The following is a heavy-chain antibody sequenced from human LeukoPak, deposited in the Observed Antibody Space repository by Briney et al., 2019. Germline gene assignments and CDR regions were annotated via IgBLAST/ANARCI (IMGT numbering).Heavy chain of an antibody. D-gene: IGHD3-22*01. CDR1: GFTFSSYG. V-gene: IGHV3-23*01. J-gene: IGHJ4*02. CDR2: ISGSGGST. Sequence: GGSLRLSCAASGFTFSSYGMSWVRQAPGKGLEWVSAISGSGGSTHYADSVKGRFTISRNNSKNTLYLQMNSLRAEDTAVYYCAKMMYYYDSRGDYWGQGTLVTVSS. CDR3: AKMMYYYDSRGDY.